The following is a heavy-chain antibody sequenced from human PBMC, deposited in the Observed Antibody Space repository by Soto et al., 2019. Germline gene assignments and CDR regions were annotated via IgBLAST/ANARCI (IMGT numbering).Heavy chain of an antibody. Sequence: QVQLVESGGGVVQPGRSLRLSCAASGFSFSNYGMHWVRQAPGKGLEWVAVLRFDGTRESYTDSVKGRFTISRDNSQNTLYLQMSSLRDEDTAVYYCVRDVTGVTPGAFDVWGQGTMVTVSS. CDR3: VRDVTGVTPGAFDV. J-gene: IGHJ3*01. CDR2: LRFDGTRE. D-gene: IGHD4-17*01. CDR1: GFSFSNYG. V-gene: IGHV3-33*01.